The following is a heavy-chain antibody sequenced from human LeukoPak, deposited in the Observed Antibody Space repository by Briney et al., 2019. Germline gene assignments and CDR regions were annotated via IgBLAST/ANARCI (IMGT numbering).Heavy chain of an antibody. V-gene: IGHV1-2*02. D-gene: IGHD1-7*01. CDR3: TRDINWNYGY. CDR2: INPNSGDT. Sequence: ASVKVSCKASGGTFSSYAISWVRQAPGQGLEWMGWINPNSGDTNYAQKFQGRVTMTRDTSISTAYMELSRLTSDDTAVYYCTRDINWNYGYWGQGTLVTDSS. J-gene: IGHJ4*02. CDR1: GGTFSSYA.